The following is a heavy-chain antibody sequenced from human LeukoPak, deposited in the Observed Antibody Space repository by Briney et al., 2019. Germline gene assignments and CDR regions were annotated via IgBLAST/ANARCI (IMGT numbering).Heavy chain of an antibody. D-gene: IGHD3-10*01. CDR1: GFTFSSHG. V-gene: IGHV3-30*03. J-gene: IGHJ3*02. CDR2: ISYDGSNK. Sequence: GRSLRLSCAASGFTFSSHGMYWVRQAPGKGLEWVAVISYDGSNKDYGDSVKGRFTISRDNSKNTLYLRMNSLRTEDTSVYYCARGIQPPKYYGSGSDTFDIWGQGTMVTVSS. CDR3: ARGIQPPKYYGSGSDTFDI.